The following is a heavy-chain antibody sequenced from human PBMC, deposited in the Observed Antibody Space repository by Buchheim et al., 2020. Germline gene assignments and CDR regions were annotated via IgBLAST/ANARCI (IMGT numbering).Heavy chain of an antibody. J-gene: IGHJ4*02. Sequence: EVQLVESGGGLVQPGGSLRLSCAASVFTFSSYAMSWVRQAPGKGLEWVSGFSDSGRTIYYADSVKGRFTISRENSKNTLYLQMSSLRAEDTAIYYCAKVLSWTHFDYGGLGTL. D-gene: IGHD3/OR15-3a*01. CDR1: VFTFSSYA. CDR2: FSDSGRTI. CDR3: AKVLSWTHFDY. V-gene: IGHV3-23*04.